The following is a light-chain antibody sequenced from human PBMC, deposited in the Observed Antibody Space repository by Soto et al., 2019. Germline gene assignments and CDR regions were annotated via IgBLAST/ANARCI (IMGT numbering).Light chain of an antibody. Sequence: EIVLTQPPVTLCLSPGDRATLSCRASQSLSVSYIAWYQQKPGQAPRLLIYSTSTRAAGIPDRFTGRGSGTHFTLAISRLEPEDFAVYYCHQFGDSPQTFGQGTKVDIK. V-gene: IGKV3-20*01. CDR3: HQFGDSPQT. J-gene: IGKJ1*01. CDR1: QSLSVSY. CDR2: STS.